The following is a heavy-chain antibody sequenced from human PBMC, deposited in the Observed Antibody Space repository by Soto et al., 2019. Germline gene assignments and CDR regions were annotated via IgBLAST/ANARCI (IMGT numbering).Heavy chain of an antibody. D-gene: IGHD2-21*01. V-gene: IGHV1-69*08. J-gene: IGHJ4*02. CDR2: VVPLLGIE. Sequence: QVQLVQSGAKVKRPGSSVKVSCKASGGTFNSHTINWVRQAPGQGLEWVGRVVPLLGIESHPQKFKDRLTSAADGSPRSVFVELRHQSSADTAVYSCTTERPARDVVRVPRTQFESGGQGTLLTVPS. CDR3: TTERPARDVVRVPRTQFES. CDR1: GGTFNSHT.